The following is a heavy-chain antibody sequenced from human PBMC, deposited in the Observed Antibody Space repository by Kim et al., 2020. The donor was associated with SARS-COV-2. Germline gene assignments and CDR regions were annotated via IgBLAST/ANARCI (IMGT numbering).Heavy chain of an antibody. CDR2: INHSGST. V-gene: IGHV4-34*01. CDR1: GGSFSGYY. CDR3: ARFSRGSANYYFDY. Sequence: SETLSLTCAVYGGSFSGYYWSWIRQPPGKGLEWIGEINHSGSTNYNPSLKSRVTISVDTSKNQFSLKLSSVTAADTAVYYCARFSRGSANYYFDYWGQGTLVTVSS. D-gene: IGHD2-15*01. J-gene: IGHJ4*02.